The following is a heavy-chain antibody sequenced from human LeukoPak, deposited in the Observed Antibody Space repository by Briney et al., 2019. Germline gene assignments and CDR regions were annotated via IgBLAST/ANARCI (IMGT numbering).Heavy chain of an antibody. J-gene: IGHJ5*02. V-gene: IGHV3-21*01. CDR3: ARELIAAPLTGIDP. CDR1: GFTFSSYS. Sequence: GGSLRLSCAASGFTFSSYSMNWVRQAPGKGLEWVSSISSSSSYIYYADSVKGRFTISRDNAKNSLYLQMNSLRAEDTAVYYCARELIAAPLTGIDPWGQGTLVTVSS. CDR2: ISSSSSYI. D-gene: IGHD6-13*01.